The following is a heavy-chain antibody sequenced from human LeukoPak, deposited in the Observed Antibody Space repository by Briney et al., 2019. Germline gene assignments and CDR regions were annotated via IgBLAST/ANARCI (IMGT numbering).Heavy chain of an antibody. CDR1: GFTFSNAW. V-gene: IGHV3-23*01. D-gene: IGHD3-22*01. J-gene: IGHJ4*02. CDR3: AKRYYYDSSGYLY. Sequence: GGSLRLSCAASGFTFSNAWMSWVRRAPGKGLEWVSAISGSGGSTYYADSVKGRFTISRDNSKNTLYLQMNSLRAEDTAVYYCAKRYYYDSSGYLYWGQGTLVTVSS. CDR2: ISGSGGST.